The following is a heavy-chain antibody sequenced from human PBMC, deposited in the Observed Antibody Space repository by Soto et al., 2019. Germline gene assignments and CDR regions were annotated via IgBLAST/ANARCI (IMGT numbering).Heavy chain of an antibody. CDR2: ISSSSSYI. CDR3: ARESHSSSWYEYYFDY. V-gene: IGHV3-21*01. J-gene: IGHJ4*02. Sequence: EVQLVESGGGLVKPGGSLRLSCAASGFTFSSYSMNWVRQAPGKGLEWVSSISSSSSYIYYADSGKGRFTISRDNAKNSLYLQMNSLRAEDTAVYYCARESHSSSWYEYYFDYWGQGTLVTVSS. CDR1: GFTFSSYS. D-gene: IGHD6-13*01.